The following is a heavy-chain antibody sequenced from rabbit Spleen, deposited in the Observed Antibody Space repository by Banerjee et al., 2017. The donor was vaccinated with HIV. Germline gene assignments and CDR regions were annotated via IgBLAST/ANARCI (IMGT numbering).Heavy chain of an antibody. CDR3: ARDNREYSGCGHINL. CDR2: VGVGTSGFT. CDR1: GVSFNFNNY. J-gene: IGHJ4*01. Sequence: VESGGDLVKPGVSLTLTCTASGVSFNFNNYMCWVRQAPGKGLEWIGCVGVGTSGFTYFASWAKGRFTISKTSSTTVTLQMTSLTAADTATYFCARDNREYSGCGHINLWGQGTLVTV. D-gene: IGHD1-1*01. V-gene: IGHV1S40*01.